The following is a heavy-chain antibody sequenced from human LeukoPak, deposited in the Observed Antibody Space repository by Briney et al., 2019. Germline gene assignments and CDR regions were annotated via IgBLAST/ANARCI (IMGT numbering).Heavy chain of an antibody. CDR2: IYPGDSDT. V-gene: IGHV5-51*01. D-gene: IGHD3-16*01. Sequence: GESLKISCKGSGYTFSSSWIGWVRQMPGKGVEWMGIIYPGDSDTRYSPSFQGQVTISADKSINTAYLQWSSLKATDTGIYYCARQYVRPFDYWGQGTLVTVSS. CDR3: ARQYVRPFDY. J-gene: IGHJ4*02. CDR1: GYTFSSSW.